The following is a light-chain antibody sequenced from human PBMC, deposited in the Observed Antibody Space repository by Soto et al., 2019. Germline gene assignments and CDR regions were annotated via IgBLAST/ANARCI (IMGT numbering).Light chain of an antibody. CDR1: SSDVGGYNY. Sequence: QSVLTQPRSASGSPGQSVTISCTGTSSDVGGYNYVSWYQQHPGKAPKLMIYEVSKRPSGVPDRFSGSKSGNTASLTVSGLQAEDEADYYCSSHAGSSCVFGTGTKVTVL. J-gene: IGLJ1*01. CDR3: SSHAGSSCV. V-gene: IGLV2-8*01. CDR2: EVS.